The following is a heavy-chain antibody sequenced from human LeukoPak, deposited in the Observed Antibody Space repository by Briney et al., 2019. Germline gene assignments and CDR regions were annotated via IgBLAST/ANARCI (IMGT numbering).Heavy chain of an antibody. CDR2: IIPIFGTA. CDR1: GGTFSSYA. Sequence: SVKVSCKASGGTFSSYAISWVRQAPGQGLERMGGIIPIFGTANYAQKFQGRVTIIADESTSTAYMELSSLRSEDTAVYYCARGVVGATTGAYSFDYWGRGTLVTVSS. D-gene: IGHD1-26*01. V-gene: IGHV1-69*13. J-gene: IGHJ4*02. CDR3: ARGVVGATTGAYSFDY.